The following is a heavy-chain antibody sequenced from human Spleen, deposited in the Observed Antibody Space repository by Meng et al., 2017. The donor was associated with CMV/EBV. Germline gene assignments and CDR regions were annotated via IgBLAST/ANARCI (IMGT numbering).Heavy chain of an antibody. CDR3: ARAQRGSIAASGNFDY. D-gene: IGHD6-25*01. J-gene: IGHJ4*02. CDR2: IFHSGSP. V-gene: IGHV4-59*01. CDR1: GGSIYSYY. Sequence: GSLRLSCTVSGGSIYSYYWSWIRQSPGKGLEWLGYIFHSGSPNYNPSLMGRVTISLDTSENQFSLRLSSVTATDTGVYYCARAQRGSIAASGNFDYWVQGTLVTVSS.